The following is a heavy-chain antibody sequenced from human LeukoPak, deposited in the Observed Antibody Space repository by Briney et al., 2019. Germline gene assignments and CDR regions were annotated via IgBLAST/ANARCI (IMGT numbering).Heavy chain of an antibody. Sequence: GGSLRLSCAASGFTLSSYWMSWARQAPGKGLEWVANIKQDGSEKYYVDSVKGRFTISRDNAKNSLYLQMNSLRAEATVVYYCARIEAAGFDSWGQGNLVTVSS. D-gene: IGHD6-13*01. CDR3: ARIEAAGFDS. CDR1: GFTLSSYW. V-gene: IGHV3-7*01. CDR2: IKQDGSEK. J-gene: IGHJ4*02.